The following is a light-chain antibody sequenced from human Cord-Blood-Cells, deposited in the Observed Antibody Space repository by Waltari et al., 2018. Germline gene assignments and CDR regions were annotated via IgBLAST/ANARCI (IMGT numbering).Light chain of an antibody. Sequence: QSALTQPASVSGSPGQSITIPCTGTSSDVGSYHLVSWYQQHPGKAPKLMIYEGSTRPSGVSNRVSGAKAGNTASLTISGLQDEDEADYYCCAYAGSSTFYGFGTGTKVTVL. CDR1: SSDVGSYHL. J-gene: IGLJ1*01. CDR2: EGS. CDR3: CAYAGSSTFYG. V-gene: IGLV2-23*01.